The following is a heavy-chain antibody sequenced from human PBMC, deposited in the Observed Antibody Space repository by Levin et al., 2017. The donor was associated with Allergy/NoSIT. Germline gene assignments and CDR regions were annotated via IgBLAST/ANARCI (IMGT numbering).Heavy chain of an antibody. J-gene: IGHJ4*02. D-gene: IGHD1-26*01. CDR3: AKARLESGSYSH. V-gene: IGHV3-23*01. CDR2: ISGSGGST. Sequence: SCAASGFTFSSYAMSWVRQAPGKGLEWVSAISGSGGSTYYADSVKGRFTISRDNSKNTLYLQMNSLRAEDTAVYYCAKARLESGSYSHWGQGTLVTVSS. CDR1: GFTFSSYA.